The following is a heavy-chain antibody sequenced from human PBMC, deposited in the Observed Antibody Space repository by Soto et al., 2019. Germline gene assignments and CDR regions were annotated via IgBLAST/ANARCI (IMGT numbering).Heavy chain of an antibody. Sequence: PGGSLRLSCAASGFTFSSYWMSWVRQAPGKGLEWVANIKQDGSEKYYVDSVKGRFTISRDNAKNSLYLQMNSLRAEDTAVYYCARAGHYGDYNWFDPWGQGTLVTVPQ. CDR2: IKQDGSEK. CDR1: GFTFSSYW. V-gene: IGHV3-7*01. D-gene: IGHD4-17*01. J-gene: IGHJ5*02. CDR3: ARAGHYGDYNWFDP.